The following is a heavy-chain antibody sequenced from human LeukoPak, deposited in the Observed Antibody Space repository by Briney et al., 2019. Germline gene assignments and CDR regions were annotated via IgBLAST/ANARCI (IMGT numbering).Heavy chain of an antibody. J-gene: IGHJ5*02. CDR3: AKQTYDYVWGSYLYH. Sequence: GGSLRLSCAASGFTVISHYMNWVRQAPGKGLEWVSAISGSGGSTYYADSVKGRFTISRDNSKNTLYLQMNSLRAEDTAVYYCAKQTYDYVWGSYLYHWGQGTLVTVSS. CDR1: GFTVISHY. CDR2: ISGSGGST. D-gene: IGHD3-16*02. V-gene: IGHV3-23*01.